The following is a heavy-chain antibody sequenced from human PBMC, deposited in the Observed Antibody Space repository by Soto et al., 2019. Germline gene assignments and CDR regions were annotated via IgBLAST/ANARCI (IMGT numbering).Heavy chain of an antibody. V-gene: IGHV4-59*01. CDR2: IYYSGST. J-gene: IGHJ4*02. CDR1: GGSISSYY. D-gene: IGHD3-16*02. Sequence: PSETLSLTCTVSGGSISSYYWSWIRQPPGKGLEWIGCIYYSGSTNYNPSLKSRVTISVDTSKNQFSLKLSSVTAADTAVYYCARSGGGRLHLGELSLWGQGTLVTVSS. CDR3: ARSGGGRLHLGELSL.